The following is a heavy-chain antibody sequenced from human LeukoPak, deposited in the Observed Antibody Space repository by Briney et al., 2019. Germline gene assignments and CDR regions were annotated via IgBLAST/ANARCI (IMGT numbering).Heavy chain of an antibody. CDR3: ARQGSYFDY. J-gene: IGHJ4*02. CDR2: IYPGDSDT. CDR1: GSSFTSYW. Sequence: LGESLQISCKGSGSSFTSYWIAWVRQLPGKGLEWMGIIYPGDSDTRYTPSFQGQVTISADKSISTAYLQWSSLKASDTAMYYCARQGSYFDYWAQGTLVTVSS. V-gene: IGHV5-51*01.